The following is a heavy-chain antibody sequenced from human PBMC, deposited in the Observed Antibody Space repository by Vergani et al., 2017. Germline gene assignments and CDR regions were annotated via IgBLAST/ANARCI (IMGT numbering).Heavy chain of an antibody. J-gene: IGHJ4*02. V-gene: IGHV3-7*01. D-gene: IGHD3-16*02. Sequence: EVQLVESGGGLVQPGGSLRLSCAASGFTFSSYWMSWVRQAPGKGLEWVANIKQDGSEKYYVDSVKGRFTISRDNAKNSLYLQMNSRRAEDTAVYYCARGGDYDYVWGSYRFDYWGQGTLVTVSS. CDR1: GFTFSSYW. CDR2: IKQDGSEK. CDR3: ARGGDYDYVWGSYRFDY.